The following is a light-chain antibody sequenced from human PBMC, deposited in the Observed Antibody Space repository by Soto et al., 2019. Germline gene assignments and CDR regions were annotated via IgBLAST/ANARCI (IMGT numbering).Light chain of an antibody. J-gene: IGKJ3*01. V-gene: IGKV3-11*01. CDR1: QSISGF. CDR3: HHRSNWPPTET. Sequence: EIVLTQSPASLSLSPGESASLSCRASQSISGFLAWYQQKPGQAPSLLIYDASYRATGIPARFSGSGSGTDFTLTISSLEPEDFAVYYCHHRSNWPPTETFGHGTKVDLK. CDR2: DAS.